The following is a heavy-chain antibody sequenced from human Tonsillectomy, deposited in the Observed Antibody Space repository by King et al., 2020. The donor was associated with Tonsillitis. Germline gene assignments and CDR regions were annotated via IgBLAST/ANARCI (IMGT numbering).Heavy chain of an antibody. V-gene: IGHV3-30-3*01. CDR3: ARAGFSSSWDAAYFDY. D-gene: IGHD6-13*01. CDR1: GITFTTYA. CDR2: ISHDGSNI. J-gene: IGHJ4*02. Sequence: VQLVESGGGVVQPGTSLRLSCAASGITFTTYAMHWVRQAPGKGLEWLAVISHDGSNIYYADSVKGRFTLYRDNSKNTLYLQINSLRAEDTAVYYCARAGFSSSWDAAYFDYWGQGTLVTVSS.